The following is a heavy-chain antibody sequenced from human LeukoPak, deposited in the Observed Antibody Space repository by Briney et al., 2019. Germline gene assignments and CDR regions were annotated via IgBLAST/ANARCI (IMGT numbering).Heavy chain of an antibody. CDR2: INPKSGRT. J-gene: IGHJ5*02. Sequence: GASVRVSCKTSGYSFTDYYIHWVRQAPGQGLEWMGWINPKSGRTSSARKFQNRATMTRDPSISTVYMDMAWLTSDDTAIYFCARADFVDAGPYLIGPWGQGTLVTVSS. D-gene: IGHD3-3*01. CDR1: GYSFTDYY. CDR3: ARADFVDAGPYLIGP. V-gene: IGHV1-2*02.